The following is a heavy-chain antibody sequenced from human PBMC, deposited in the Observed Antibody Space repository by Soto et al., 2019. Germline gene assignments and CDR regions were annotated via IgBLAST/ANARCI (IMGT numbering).Heavy chain of an antibody. CDR2: MSYDSSEI. CDR1: GFTFSKNA. Sequence: PRASPILSGEPPGFTFSKNAMHSVREAPGKGLERVPFMSYDSSEIFYADSVKVRFTISRDNPKNTLFLHMNSPRAHDPAVYYCAISRVADSSLANWG. J-gene: IGHJ1*01. D-gene: IGHD3-3*01. V-gene: IGHV3-30*01. CDR3: AISRVADSSLAN.